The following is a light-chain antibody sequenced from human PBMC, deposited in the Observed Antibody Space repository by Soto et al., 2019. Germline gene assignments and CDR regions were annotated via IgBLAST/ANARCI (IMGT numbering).Light chain of an antibody. J-gene: IGKJ1*01. V-gene: IGKV1-39*01. CDR1: QTIDSY. CDR2: AAS. Sequence: DIQMTHSPSSLSASVGDRVSISCRAGQTIDSYLNWYQQKPGKAPKLLIYAASSLQSGVPSRFSGSGSGTDFTLTISSLQPEDFATYYCQESYRTPWTFGQGTKVEIK. CDR3: QESYRTPWT.